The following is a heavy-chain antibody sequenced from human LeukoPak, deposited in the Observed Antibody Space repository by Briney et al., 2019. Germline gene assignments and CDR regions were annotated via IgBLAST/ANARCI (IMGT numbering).Heavy chain of an antibody. CDR1: GYTFTSYD. CDR2: SNPNSGNK. D-gene: IGHD3-3*01. V-gene: IGHV1-8*01. CDR3: ARDVAPRTKIFGVFFIRWARDTGCSFDN. Sequence: ASVKVSCKASGYTFTSYDINGVRQATGQGLEWMGWSNPNSGNKDYAQKLQGRVTMTMNTYIGTAYMGLSSLRSEATTMYYCARDVAPRTKIFGVFFIRWARDTGCSFDNWGQGTLVTVSS. J-gene: IGHJ4*02.